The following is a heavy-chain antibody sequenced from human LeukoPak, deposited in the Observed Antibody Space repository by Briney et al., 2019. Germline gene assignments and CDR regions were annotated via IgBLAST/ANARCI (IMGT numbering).Heavy chain of an antibody. D-gene: IGHD2-2*01. CDR2: ISSSSSYI. CDR1: GFTFSSYS. V-gene: IGHV3-21*01. J-gene: IGHJ4*02. Sequence: PGGSLRLSCAASGFTFSSYSMNWVRQAPGKGLEWVSSISSSSSYIYYADTVKGRFTISRDNAKNSLYLQMNSLRAEDTAVYYCARVESYQLPGTFDYWGQGTLVTVSS. CDR3: ARVESYQLPGTFDY.